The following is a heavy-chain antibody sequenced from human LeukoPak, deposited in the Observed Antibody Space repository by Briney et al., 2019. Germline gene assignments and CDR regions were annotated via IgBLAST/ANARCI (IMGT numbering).Heavy chain of an antibody. CDR1: GFTFSSYG. V-gene: IGHV3-20*01. D-gene: IGHD3-10*01. Sequence: GGSLRLSCAASGFTFSSYGMSWVRQAPGKGLEWVSGINWSGSSTTYADSVKGRFTISRDNAKNSLYLQMNSLRAEDTALYHCARIRGYFYGSGTGYMDVWGKGTTVTISS. J-gene: IGHJ6*03. CDR2: INWSGSST. CDR3: ARIRGYFYGSGTGYMDV.